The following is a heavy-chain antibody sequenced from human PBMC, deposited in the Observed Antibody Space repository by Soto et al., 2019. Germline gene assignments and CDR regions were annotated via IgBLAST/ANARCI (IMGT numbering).Heavy chain of an antibody. J-gene: IGHJ5*02. D-gene: IGHD3-3*01. CDR3: AILRFLDSAGLDP. V-gene: IGHV4-39*07. CDR1: GGSISSSSYY. Sequence: SETLSLTCTVSGGSISSSSYYWGWIRQPPGKGLEWIGSINYSGSTYYNPSLKSRVTISVDTSKNQFSLKLSSVTAADTAVYYCAILRFLDSAGLDPWGQGTLVTVSS. CDR2: INYSGST.